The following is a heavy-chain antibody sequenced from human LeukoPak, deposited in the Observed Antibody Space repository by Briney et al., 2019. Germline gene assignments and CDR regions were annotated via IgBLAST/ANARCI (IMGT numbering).Heavy chain of an antibody. CDR3: ARSRGYYSSSFDY. CDR2: IYSGGTT. D-gene: IGHD3-22*01. Sequence: PGGSLRLSCAASKFTVSSFYMSWVRQAPGKGLEWVSLIYSGGTTYYADSVKGRFTISRDNSKNTVYFQMNSLRAEDTAVYYCARSRGYYSSSFDYWGQGTLVTVSS. V-gene: IGHV3-66*01. J-gene: IGHJ4*02. CDR1: KFTVSSFY.